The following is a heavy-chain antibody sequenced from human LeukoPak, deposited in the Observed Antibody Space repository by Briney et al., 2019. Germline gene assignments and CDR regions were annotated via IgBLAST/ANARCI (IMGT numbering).Heavy chain of an antibody. CDR2: LSGSGGST. CDR1: GITLSNYG. D-gene: IGHD3-22*01. J-gene: IGHJ4*02. V-gene: IGHV3-23*01. Sequence: PGGSLRLSCAVSGITLSNYGMTWVRQAPGKGLEWVAGLSGSGGSTNYVDSVKGRFTISRDNAKNTLYLQMNSLRAEDTAVYFCAKRGVVIRVILVGFHKEAYYFDSWGQGVLVTVSS. CDR3: AKRGVVIRVILVGFHKEAYYFDS.